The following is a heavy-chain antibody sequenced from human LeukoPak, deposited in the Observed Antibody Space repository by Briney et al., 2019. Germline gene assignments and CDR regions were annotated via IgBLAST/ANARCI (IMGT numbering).Heavy chain of an antibody. D-gene: IGHD6-19*01. V-gene: IGHV1-2*02. CDR2: INPNSGGT. Sequence: ASVKVSCKASGYIFTDYYMHWVRQAPGQGLEWMGWINPNSGGTNYAQKFQGRVTMTRDTSISTAYMELSRLRSDDTAVYYCAREYSSGWSGHNWFDPWGQGTLVTVSS. CDR3: AREYSSGWSGHNWFDP. CDR1: GYIFTDYY. J-gene: IGHJ5*02.